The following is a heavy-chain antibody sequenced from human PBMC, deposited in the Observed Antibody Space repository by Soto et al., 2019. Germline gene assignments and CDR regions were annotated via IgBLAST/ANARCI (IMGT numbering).Heavy chain of an antibody. CDR3: ARVKLRWCGELLRDNYFDY. Sequence: ASVKVSCKASGYTFTSYAMHWVRQAPGQRLEWMGWINDGNGNTKYSQKFQGRVTITRDTSASTAYMELSSLRSEDTAVYYCARVKLRWCGELLRDNYFDYWGQGTLVTVSS. J-gene: IGHJ4*02. D-gene: IGHD3-10*01. CDR1: GYTFTSYA. CDR2: INDGNGNT. V-gene: IGHV1-3*01.